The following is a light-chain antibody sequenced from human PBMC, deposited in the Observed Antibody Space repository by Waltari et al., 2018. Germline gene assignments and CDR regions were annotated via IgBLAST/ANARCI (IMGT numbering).Light chain of an antibody. CDR3: QQYNSYRT. Sequence: DIQFTQSPSTLSASVGDRVTITCRDSQSISSWLALYQQKPGKAPKLLIYKASSLESGVPSRFSGGGSGTEFTLTISSLQPDDFATYYCQQYNSYRTFGQGTKVEIK. J-gene: IGKJ1*01. V-gene: IGKV1-5*03. CDR2: KAS. CDR1: QSISSW.